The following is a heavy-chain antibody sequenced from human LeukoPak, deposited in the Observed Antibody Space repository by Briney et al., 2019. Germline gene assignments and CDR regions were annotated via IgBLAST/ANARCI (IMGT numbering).Heavy chain of an antibody. Sequence: PGGSLRLSCAASEFTFSSYSMNWVRQAPGKGLEWVSFISGGGGSTYYADSVKGRFTISRDNAKNSLYLQMNSLRDEDTAVYYCARGGAMAPGYWGQGTLVTVSS. CDR3: ARGGAMAPGY. V-gene: IGHV3-48*02. J-gene: IGHJ4*02. D-gene: IGHD5-24*01. CDR1: EFTFSSYS. CDR2: ISGGGGST.